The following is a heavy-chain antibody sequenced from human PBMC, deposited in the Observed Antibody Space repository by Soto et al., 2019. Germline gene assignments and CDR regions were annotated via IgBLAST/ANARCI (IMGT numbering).Heavy chain of an antibody. Sequence: ASVKVSCKASGYTFTDYAIHWVRQAPGQGLEWMGWINVGNGNTGYSRKFQGRVTNVRDMSASTAYIEDTSLTSEDTAIYYCAREGAHYTPLDHWGQGTLVTVSS. CDR2: INVGNGNT. J-gene: IGHJ4*02. CDR1: GYTFTDYA. CDR3: AREGAHYTPLDH. V-gene: IGHV1-3*01. D-gene: IGHD2-15*01.